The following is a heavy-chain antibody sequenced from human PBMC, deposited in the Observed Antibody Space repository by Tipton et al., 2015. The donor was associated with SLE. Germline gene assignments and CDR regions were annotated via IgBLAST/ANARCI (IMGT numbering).Heavy chain of an antibody. CDR1: GGSISSSSYY. Sequence: TLSLTCIVSGGSISSSSYYWGWIRQPPGKGLEWIGSIYYSGSTYYNPSLKSRVTISVDTSKNQFSLKLSSVTAADTAVYYCAREPSMVGAFAIWGQGTMVTVPS. D-gene: IGHD3-10*01. J-gene: IGHJ3*02. CDR2: IYYSGST. CDR3: AREPSMVGAFAI. V-gene: IGHV4-39*07.